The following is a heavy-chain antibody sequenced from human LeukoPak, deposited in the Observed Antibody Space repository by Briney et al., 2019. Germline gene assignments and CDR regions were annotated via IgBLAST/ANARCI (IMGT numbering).Heavy chain of an antibody. CDR3: ARRVQMSSASATSNTWLDP. CDR1: GDSISSYY. CDR2: IHFSGDA. D-gene: IGHD3-10*01. Sequence: PSETLSLTCTVSGDSISSYYWNWIRQTPGKGLEWIGHIHFSGDANYNPSLKSRVTISLDSAKNQFSLRLISVTAADTAVYYCARRVQMSSASATSNTWLDPWGQGTLVSVSP. V-gene: IGHV4-59*01. J-gene: IGHJ5*02.